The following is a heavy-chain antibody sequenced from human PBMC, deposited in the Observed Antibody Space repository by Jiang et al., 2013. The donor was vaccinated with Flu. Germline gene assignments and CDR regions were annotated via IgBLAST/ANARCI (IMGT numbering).Heavy chain of an antibody. CDR1: GGSISSYY. CDR3: ARADYDFWSRDWFDP. J-gene: IGHJ5*02. D-gene: IGHD3-3*01. CDR2: IYYSGST. V-gene: IGHV4-59*01. Sequence: SLTCTVSGGSISSYYWSWIRQPPGKGLEWIGYIYYSGSTNYNPSLKSRVTISVDTSKNQFSLKLSSVTAADTAVYYCARADYDFWSRDWFDPWGQGTLVTVSS.